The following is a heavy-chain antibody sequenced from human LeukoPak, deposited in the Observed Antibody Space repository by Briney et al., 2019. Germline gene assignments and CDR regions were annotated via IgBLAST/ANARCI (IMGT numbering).Heavy chain of an antibody. CDR2: IRHDGSIK. Sequence: GGSLRLSCAASGFIFSTYGMYWVRQAPGKGLEWVAFIRHDGSIKNYADSVKGRSTISRDNSKNTLYLQMNSLRAEDTAVYYCAKDSFADIDYWGKGTLVTVSS. J-gene: IGHJ4*02. V-gene: IGHV3-30*02. CDR3: AKDSFADIDY. CDR1: GFIFSTYG.